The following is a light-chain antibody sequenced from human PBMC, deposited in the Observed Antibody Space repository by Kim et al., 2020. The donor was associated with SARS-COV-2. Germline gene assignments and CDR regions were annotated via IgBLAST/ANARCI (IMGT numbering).Light chain of an antibody. J-gene: IGLJ1*01. CDR1: SSDVGGSRF. Sequence: QSVLTQPASVSGSPGQSITISCTGTSSDVGGSRFVSWYQQHPDNPPKLIIYDVSNRPSGISNRFSGSKSGNMASLTISALQAVDEADYYCSSYTLTSTYVFGTGTKVTVL. CDR3: SSYTLTSTYV. V-gene: IGLV2-14*03. CDR2: DVS.